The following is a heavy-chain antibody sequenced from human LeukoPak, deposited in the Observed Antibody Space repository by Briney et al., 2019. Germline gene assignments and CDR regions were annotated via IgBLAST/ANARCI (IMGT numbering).Heavy chain of an antibody. J-gene: IGHJ5*02. V-gene: IGHV3-74*03. Sequence: GGSLRLSCAASGFTIGRYWMHWVRQAPGKGVVWVSRSDGDDSTTTYADSVKGRFTVSRDTAKNTLYLQMNSLRVEDTAVYYCAKLDWLDPWGQGTLVTVSP. CDR2: SDGDDSTT. CDR1: GFTIGRYW. CDR3: AKLDWLDP.